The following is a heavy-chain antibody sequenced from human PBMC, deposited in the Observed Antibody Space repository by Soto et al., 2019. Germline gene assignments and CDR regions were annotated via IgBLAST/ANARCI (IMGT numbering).Heavy chain of an antibody. CDR3: AKDYSVHDIQPRSSGFDP. D-gene: IGHD3-9*01. J-gene: IGHJ5*02. CDR2: MNPNSGNT. Sequence: ASVKVSCKASGYTFTSYDINWVRQAIGQGLEWMGWMNPNSGNTGYAQKFQGRVTMTKNTLYLQMNSLRAEDTAVYYCAKDYSVHDIQPRSSGFDPWGQGTLVTVSS. V-gene: IGHV1-8*01. CDR1: GYTFTSYD.